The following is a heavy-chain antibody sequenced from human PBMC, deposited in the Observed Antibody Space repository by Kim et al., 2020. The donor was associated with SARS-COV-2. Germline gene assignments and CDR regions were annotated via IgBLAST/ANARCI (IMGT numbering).Heavy chain of an antibody. CDR2: ISGAGGGT. CDR1: GFTFNIYA. CDR3: PKSQGAMHYDIFNDYSDPHHYDGMDV. J-gene: IGHJ6*02. Sequence: GGSLRLSCAGSGFTFNIYALSWVRQASGKGLEWASSISGAGGGTYYADSGTGRFTISRDNSKNTLYLQMNGLRAEDTALYYCPKSQGAMHYDIFNDYSDPHHYDGMDVWGRGTTVSVSS. D-gene: IGHD3-9*01. V-gene: IGHV3-23*01.